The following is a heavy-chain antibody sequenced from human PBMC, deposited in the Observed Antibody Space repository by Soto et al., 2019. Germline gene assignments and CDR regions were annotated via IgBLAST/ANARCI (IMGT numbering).Heavy chain of an antibody. Sequence: QVQLVESGGGVVQPGRSLRLSCAASGFTFSSYGMHWVRQAPGKGLEWVAVISYDGSNKYYADSVKGRFTISRDNSKNTLYLQMNSLRAEDTAVYYCARDAAYDSTGRVFVYWGQGTLVTVSS. V-gene: IGHV3-30*03. D-gene: IGHD3-22*01. CDR1: GFTFSSYG. CDR2: ISYDGSNK. J-gene: IGHJ4*02. CDR3: ARDAAYDSTGRVFVY.